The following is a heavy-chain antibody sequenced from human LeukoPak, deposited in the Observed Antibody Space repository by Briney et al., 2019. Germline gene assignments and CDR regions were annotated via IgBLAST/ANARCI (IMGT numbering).Heavy chain of an antibody. D-gene: IGHD6-19*01. CDR3: ARDISSGWYFDY. Sequence: PGGSLRLSCAVSGFTFSDYGMHWVRQAPGKGLEWVSGINWNGGSTGYVDSVKGRFTISRDNAKNSLHLQMNSLRAEDTALYYCARDISSGWYFDYWGQGTLVTVSS. CDR1: GFTFSDYG. J-gene: IGHJ4*02. V-gene: IGHV3-20*04. CDR2: INWNGGST.